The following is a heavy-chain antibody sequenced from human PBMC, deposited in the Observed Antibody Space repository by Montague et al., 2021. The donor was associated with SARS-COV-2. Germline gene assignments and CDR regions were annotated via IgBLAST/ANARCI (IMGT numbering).Heavy chain of an antibody. V-gene: IGHV3-15*01. J-gene: IGHJ4*02. CDR1: GFTFSNAW. CDR2: IKSKTDGGTT. D-gene: IGHD2-15*01. Sequence: SLRLSCAASGFTFSNAWMSWVRQAPGKGLEWVGCIKSKTDGGTTDYAAPVKGRFTISRDDSKNTLYLQMNSLKTEDTAVYYCTTDCSGGSCYPEGYHFDYWGQGTLVTVSS. CDR3: TTDCSGGSCYPEGYHFDY.